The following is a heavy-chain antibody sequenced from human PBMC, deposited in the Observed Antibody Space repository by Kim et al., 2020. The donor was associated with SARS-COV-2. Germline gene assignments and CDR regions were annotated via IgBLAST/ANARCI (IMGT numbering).Heavy chain of an antibody. CDR3: AKEPVQGMVPYFDY. Sequence: GGSLRLSCAASGFTFSSYAMSWVRQAPGKGLEWVSVIYSGGSSTYYADSVKGRFTISRDNSKNTLYLQMNSLRAEDTAVYYCAKEPVQGMVPYFDYWGQGTLVTVSS. CDR1: GFTFSSYA. D-gene: IGHD3-10*01. V-gene: IGHV3-23*03. CDR2: IYSGGSST. J-gene: IGHJ4*02.